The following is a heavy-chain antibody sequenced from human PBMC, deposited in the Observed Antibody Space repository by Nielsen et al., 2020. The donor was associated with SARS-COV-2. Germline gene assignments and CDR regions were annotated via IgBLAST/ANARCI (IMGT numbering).Heavy chain of an antibody. J-gene: IGHJ6*02. CDR2: ISSSSSYI. Sequence: GESLKISCAASGFTFSSYSMNWVRQAPGKGLEWVSSISSSSSYIYYADSVKGRFTISRDNAKNSLYLQMSSLRAEDTAVYYCARDFGSGSYESYYYYYGMDVWGQGTTVTVSS. CDR3: ARDFGSGSYESYYYYYGMDV. D-gene: IGHD3-10*01. V-gene: IGHV3-21*01. CDR1: GFTFSSYS.